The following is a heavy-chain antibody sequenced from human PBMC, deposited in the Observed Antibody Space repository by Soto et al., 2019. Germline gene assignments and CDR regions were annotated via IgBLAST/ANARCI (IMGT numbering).Heavy chain of an antibody. CDR2: IIPIFGTA. Sequence: QVQLVQSGAEVKKPGSSVKVSCKASGGTFSSYAISWVRQAPGQGLEWMGGIIPIFGTANYAQKFQGRVTITADKSTSTAYMELSSLRSEDTAVYYCASRVAGTLGVGSTLTYYYYYGMDVWGQGTTVTVSS. CDR1: GGTFSSYA. V-gene: IGHV1-69*06. J-gene: IGHJ6*02. D-gene: IGHD6-19*01. CDR3: ASRVAGTLGVGSTLTYYYYYGMDV.